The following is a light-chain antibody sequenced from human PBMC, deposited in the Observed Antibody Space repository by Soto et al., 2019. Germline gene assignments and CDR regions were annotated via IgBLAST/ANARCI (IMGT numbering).Light chain of an antibody. CDR1: QSVSSK. CDR3: QQHHNWPPP. CDR2: FAS. V-gene: IGKV3-15*01. J-gene: IGKJ2*01. Sequence: EIVMTQSPATLSVSPGERATLSCRASQSVSSKLAWFQQKPGQAPRLLLYFASTRATDIPARFSGSGSGTEFTLTISRLQSVDCAMYYCQQHHNWPPPFGQGTKLEI.